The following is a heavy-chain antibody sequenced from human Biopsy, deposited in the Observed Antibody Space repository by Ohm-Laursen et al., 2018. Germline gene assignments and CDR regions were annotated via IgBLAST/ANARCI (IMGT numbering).Heavy chain of an antibody. CDR2: INWNSDII. J-gene: IGHJ3*02. D-gene: IGHD7-27*01. CDR3: AKASNLGFEGKAFDI. CDR1: GFTFDDNA. Sequence: SLRLSCAASGFTFDDNAMHWVRQAPGKGLEWVAGINWNSDIIGYVDSVRGRFTVSRDNGKNSLFLQMNSLRPDDTALYYCAKASNLGFEGKAFDIWGHGTMVTVSS. V-gene: IGHV3-9*01.